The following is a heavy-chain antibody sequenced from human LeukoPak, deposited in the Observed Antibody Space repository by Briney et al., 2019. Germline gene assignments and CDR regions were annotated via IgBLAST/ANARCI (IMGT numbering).Heavy chain of an antibody. CDR2: INHSGST. Sequence: SQTLSLTRAVYVGSFSGYYWSWIRKPPGKGLEGSGEINHSGSTNYNPSLKSRVTISINTSKTQFYLKLSSVTAADTAVYYCARADIVVVPAAITFVGDNWFDPWGQGTLVTVSS. CDR3: ARADIVVVPAAITFVGDNWFDP. J-gene: IGHJ5*02. V-gene: IGHV4-34*01. D-gene: IGHD2-2*01. CDR1: VGSFSGYY.